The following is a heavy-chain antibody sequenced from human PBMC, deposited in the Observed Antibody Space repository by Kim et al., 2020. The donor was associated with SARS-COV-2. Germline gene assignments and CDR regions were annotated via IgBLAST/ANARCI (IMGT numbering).Heavy chain of an antibody. V-gene: IGHV3-33*05. J-gene: IGHJ6*02. D-gene: IGHD5-18*01. Sequence: GGSLRLSCAASGFTFSSYGMHWVRQAPGKGLEWVAVISYDGSNKYYADSVKGRFTISRDNSKNTLYLQMNSLRAEDTAVYYCARATIYSYGYSGHLDYYYYGMDVWGQGTTVTVSS. CDR3: ARATIYSYGYSGHLDYYYYGMDV. CDR2: ISYDGSNK. CDR1: GFTFSSYG.